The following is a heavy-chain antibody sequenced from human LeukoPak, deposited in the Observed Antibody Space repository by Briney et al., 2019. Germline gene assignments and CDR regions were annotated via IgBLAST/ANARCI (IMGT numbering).Heavy chain of an antibody. CDR2: FDPEDGET. V-gene: IGHV1-24*01. D-gene: IGHD2-2*01. CDR1: GFTFSSYG. CDR3: ATVGAGKGIVVVPAAKYWFDP. Sequence: TGGSLRLSCAASGFTFSSYGMHWVRQAPGKGLEWMGGFDPEDGETIYAQKFQGRVTMTEDTSTDTAYMELSSLRSEDTAVYYCATVGAGKGIVVVPAAKYWFDPWGQGTLVTVSS. J-gene: IGHJ5*02.